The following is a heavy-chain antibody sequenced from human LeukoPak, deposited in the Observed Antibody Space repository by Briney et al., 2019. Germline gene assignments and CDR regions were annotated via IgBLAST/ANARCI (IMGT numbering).Heavy chain of an antibody. CDR3: ASYGDYAD. CDR1: GFTFSRYS. V-gene: IGHV3-21*01. D-gene: IGHD4-17*01. Sequence: GGSLSLSCAASGFTFSRYSMNWVRQAPGKGLEWVSFISSSSSYIYYADSVKGRFTISRDNAKNSLYLQMNSLRAEDTAVYYCASYGDYADWGQGTLVTVSS. J-gene: IGHJ4*02. CDR2: ISSSSSYI.